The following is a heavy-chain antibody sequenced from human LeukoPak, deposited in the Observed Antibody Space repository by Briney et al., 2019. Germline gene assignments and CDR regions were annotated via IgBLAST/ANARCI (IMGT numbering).Heavy chain of an antibody. Sequence: ASVKVSCTVSGYTLTELSMHWVRQAPGKGLEWMGGFDPEDGETIYAQKFQGSVTMTEDTSTDTAYMELSSLRSEDTAVYYCATSGLGLVGTDAFDIWGQGTMVTVSS. V-gene: IGHV1-24*01. CDR1: GYTLTELS. CDR2: FDPEDGET. CDR3: ATSGLGLVGTDAFDI. J-gene: IGHJ3*02. D-gene: IGHD1-1*01.